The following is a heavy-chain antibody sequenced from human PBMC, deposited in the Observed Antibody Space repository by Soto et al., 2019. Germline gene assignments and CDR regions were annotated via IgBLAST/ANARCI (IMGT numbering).Heavy chain of an antibody. CDR1: GFTFSSYA. CDR3: AKYSGTDFSYYGMDV. V-gene: IGHV3-23*01. J-gene: IGHJ6*02. Sequence: CLRRSGAASGFTFSSYAMSWVRQAAGKGLEWVSEISGSGDSTYYADSVKGRFTISRDNSKNTLYLQMNSLRAEDTAVYCCAKYSGTDFSYYGMDVWGQGTTVTVSS. D-gene: IGHD2-8*02. CDR2: ISGSGDST.